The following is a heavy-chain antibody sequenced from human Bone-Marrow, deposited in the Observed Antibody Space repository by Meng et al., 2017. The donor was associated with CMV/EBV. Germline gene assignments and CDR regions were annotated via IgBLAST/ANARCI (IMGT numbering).Heavy chain of an antibody. D-gene: IGHD3-10*01. Sequence: SVKDSCKASGGTFSSYAISWVRQAPGQGLEWLGGIIPIFGTANYAQKFQGRVTITTDESTSTAYTELSSLRSEDTAVYYCASITNKRWWFDPWGQGTLVTVSS. CDR2: IIPIFGTA. CDR1: GGTFSSYA. CDR3: ASITNKRWWFDP. V-gene: IGHV1-69*05. J-gene: IGHJ5*02.